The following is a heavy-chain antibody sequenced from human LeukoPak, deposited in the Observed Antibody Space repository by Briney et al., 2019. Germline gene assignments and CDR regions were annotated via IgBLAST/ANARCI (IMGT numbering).Heavy chain of an antibody. CDR1: GFTFSSYA. V-gene: IGHV3-23*01. Sequence: GGSLRLSCAASGFTFSSYAMRWVRQAPGKGLEWVSAIGGSGTNTYYADSVKGRFNISRDNSKNTLYLQMDSLRAEDTAVYYCAKDPFRARISAPDYWGQGTLVTVSS. D-gene: IGHD6-6*01. J-gene: IGHJ4*02. CDR3: AKDPFRARISAPDY. CDR2: IGGSGTNT.